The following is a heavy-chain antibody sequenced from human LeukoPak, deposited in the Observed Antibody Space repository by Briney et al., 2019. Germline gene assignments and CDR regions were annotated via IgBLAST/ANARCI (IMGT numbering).Heavy chain of an antibody. Sequence: ASVKVSCKASGYTFTGYYMHWVRQAPGQGLEWMARINPNSGGTNYAQKFQGRVTMTRDTSISTAYMELSRLRSDDTAVYYCARAHLRYFDWLLSWGQGTLVTVSS. D-gene: IGHD3-9*01. V-gene: IGHV1-2*06. J-gene: IGHJ5*02. CDR1: GYTFTGYY. CDR2: INPNSGGT. CDR3: ARAHLRYFDWLLS.